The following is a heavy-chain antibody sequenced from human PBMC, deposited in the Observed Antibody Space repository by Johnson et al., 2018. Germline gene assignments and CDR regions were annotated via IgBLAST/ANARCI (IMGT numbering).Heavy chain of an antibody. CDR1: GFTFRTYW. Sequence: VQLQESGGGLVQPGGSLRLSCEASGFTFRTYWMHWVRQVPGKGLVWVSRLNSDGSSTIYADSVKGRFTISRDNSKNTLYLQMNSLRAEDTAVYYCAREKSIVGATGVEAFDIWGQGTMVTVSS. CDR2: LNSDGSST. D-gene: IGHD1-26*01. CDR3: AREKSIVGATGVEAFDI. V-gene: IGHV3-74*01. J-gene: IGHJ3*02.